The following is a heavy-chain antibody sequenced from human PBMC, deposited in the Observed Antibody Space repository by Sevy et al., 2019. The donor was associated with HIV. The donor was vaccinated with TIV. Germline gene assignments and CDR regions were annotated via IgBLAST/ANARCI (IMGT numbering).Heavy chain of an antibody. CDR3: ACLYGSGSYYNYYYYYYYMDV. V-gene: IGHV3-21*01. CDR2: ISSSSSYI. Sequence: GGSLRLSCAASGFTFSSYSMNWVRQAPGKGLEWVSSISSSSSYIYYADSVKGRFTISRDNAKNSLYLQMNSLRAEDTAVYYCACLYGSGSYYNYYYYYYYMDVWGKGTTVTVSS. CDR1: GFTFSSYS. D-gene: IGHD3-10*01. J-gene: IGHJ6*03.